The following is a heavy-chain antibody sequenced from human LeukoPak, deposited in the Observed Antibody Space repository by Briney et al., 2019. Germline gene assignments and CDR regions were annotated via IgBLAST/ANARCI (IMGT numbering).Heavy chain of an antibody. J-gene: IGHJ4*02. CDR2: VDPEDGET. CDR1: GYTFTDHH. Sequence: ASVKISCKVSGYTFTDHHIHWVQQAPGKGLEWMGLVDPEDGETKYAERFRGRVTISADTSADTAYMELSSQTSEDTAVYYCATGSWIAMYLMSKALNFWGQGTLVTVSS. D-gene: IGHD2-21*01. CDR3: ATGSWIAMYLMSKALNF. V-gene: IGHV1-69-2*01.